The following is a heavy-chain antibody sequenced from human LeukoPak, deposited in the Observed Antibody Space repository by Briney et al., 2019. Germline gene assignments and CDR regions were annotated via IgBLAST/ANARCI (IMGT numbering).Heavy chain of an antibody. D-gene: IGHD5-18*01. CDR3: ARDFRAAMVSDWFDP. V-gene: IGHV1-2*02. CDR1: GYTFTGYY. Sequence: ASVKVSCKASGYTFTGYYMHWVRQAPRQGLEWMGWINPNSGGTNYAQKFQGRVTMTRDTSISTAYMELSRLRSDDTAVYYCARDFRAAMVSDWFDPWGQGTLVTVSS. J-gene: IGHJ5*02. CDR2: INPNSGGT.